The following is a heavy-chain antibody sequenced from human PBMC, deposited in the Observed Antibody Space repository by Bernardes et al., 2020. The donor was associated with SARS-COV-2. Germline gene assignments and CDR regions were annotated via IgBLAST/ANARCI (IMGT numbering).Heavy chain of an antibody. Sequence: GGSLRLSCTASGFSFSDYYMTWIRQAPGQGLEWVSYISSSTTYTNYADSVKGRFTISRDNAKNSLYLQMNSLRVEDAGVYYCARDHPNGLDVWGQGTTVTVSS. CDR2: ISSSTTYT. V-gene: IGHV3-11*06. J-gene: IGHJ6*02. CDR1: GFSFSDYY. CDR3: ARDHPNGLDV.